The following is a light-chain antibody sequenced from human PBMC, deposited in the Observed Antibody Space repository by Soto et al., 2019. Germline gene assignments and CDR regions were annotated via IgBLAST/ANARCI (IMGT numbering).Light chain of an antibody. CDR2: DVS. CDR3: CSYAGSSYV. J-gene: IGLJ1*01. Sequence: QSALTQPRSVSGSPGQSVTMSCTGTSSDVGGYNYVSWYQQHPGKAPRLMIYDVSKRPSGVPDRFSGSKSGNTASLTISGLQAEDEADYYCCSYAGSSYVFGTGPKLTVL. CDR1: SSDVGGYNY. V-gene: IGLV2-11*01.